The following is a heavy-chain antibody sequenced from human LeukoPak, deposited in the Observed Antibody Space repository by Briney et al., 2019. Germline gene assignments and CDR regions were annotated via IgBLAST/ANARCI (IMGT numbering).Heavy chain of an antibody. CDR2: ISSSSSYI. V-gene: IGHV3-21*01. Sequence: PGGSLRLSCAASGFTFSSYSMNWVRQAPGKGLEWVSSISSSSSYIYYADSVKGRFTISRDNAKNSLYLQMNSLRAEDTAVYYCARRIIGYCSGGGCSSFDYWGQGTLVTVSS. J-gene: IGHJ4*02. CDR1: GFTFSSYS. CDR3: ARRIIGYCSGGGCSSFDY. D-gene: IGHD2-15*01.